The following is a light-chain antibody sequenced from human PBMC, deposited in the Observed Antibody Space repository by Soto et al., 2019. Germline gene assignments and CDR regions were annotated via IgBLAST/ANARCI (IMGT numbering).Light chain of an antibody. CDR3: QQYYNWPRT. J-gene: IGKJ1*01. CDR2: GAS. V-gene: IGKV3-15*01. Sequence: EIVMTQSPATLSVSPGERATLSCRASQSVSSNLAWYQHKPGQAPRLLVYGASTRASGIPDRFSGSGSGTEFTLSISSLQSEDFAVYYCQQYYNWPRTVGQGTKGEIK. CDR1: QSVSSN.